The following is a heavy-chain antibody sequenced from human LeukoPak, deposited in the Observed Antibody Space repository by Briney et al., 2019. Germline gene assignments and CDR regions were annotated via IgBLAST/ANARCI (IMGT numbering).Heavy chain of an antibody. D-gene: IGHD2-2*01. CDR3: VRHLSDITSCPNY. CDR1: GSTFATCW. Sequence: NLGESRKISCERAGSTFATCWIGWVRQLPGKGLEWMGIIYPGDSRTTYSPSFQGQVTISTDKSTRTAYLQWNSSQASDTSIYYCVRHLSDITSCPNYWGPGTLITVAS. V-gene: IGHV5-51*01. J-gene: IGHJ4*02. CDR2: IYPGDSRT.